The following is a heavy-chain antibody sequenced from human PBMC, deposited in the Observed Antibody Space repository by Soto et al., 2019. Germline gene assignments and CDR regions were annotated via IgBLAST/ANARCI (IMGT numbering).Heavy chain of an antibody. CDR1: GYSFTDYH. D-gene: IGHD5-12*01. V-gene: IGHV1-2*04. CDR3: ARDRHYSGYDGTYYYYGMDV. J-gene: IGHJ6*02. CDR2: INPKSGGT. Sequence: ASVKVSCKXSGYSFTDYHIHWVRQAPGQGLEWLGRINPKSGGTSTAQKFQGWVTMTTDTSISTASMELTRLTSDDTAIYYCARDRHYSGYDGTYYYYGMDVWGQGTTVTVSS.